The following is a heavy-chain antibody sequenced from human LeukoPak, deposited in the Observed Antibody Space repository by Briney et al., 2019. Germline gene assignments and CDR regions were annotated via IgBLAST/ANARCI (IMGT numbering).Heavy chain of an antibody. V-gene: IGHV4-59*01. D-gene: IGHD3-22*01. Sequence: PSETLSLTCTVSGGSISNYYWSWIRQPPGKGLEWIGYIYYSGSTNYNPSLKSRVTISVDTSKNQFSLKLSSVTAADTAVYYCARERGDSSGYYLDYWGQGTLVIVSS. CDR2: IYYSGST. J-gene: IGHJ4*02. CDR1: GGSISNYY. CDR3: ARERGDSSGYYLDY.